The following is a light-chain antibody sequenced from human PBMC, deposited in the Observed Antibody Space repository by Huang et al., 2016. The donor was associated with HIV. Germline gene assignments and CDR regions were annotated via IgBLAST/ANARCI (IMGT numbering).Light chain of an antibody. CDR3: QHYNNWPYS. CDR1: QSVSRN. V-gene: IGKV3-15*01. Sequence: EIVMTQSPATLSLSPGERATLSCRASQSVSRNLAWYQQKPGQVPRLLIDGASTRATGIPARFSGSGSGTDFTLTISSLQSEDFAVYYCQHYNNWPYSFGQGTKLEI. CDR2: GAS. J-gene: IGKJ2*03.